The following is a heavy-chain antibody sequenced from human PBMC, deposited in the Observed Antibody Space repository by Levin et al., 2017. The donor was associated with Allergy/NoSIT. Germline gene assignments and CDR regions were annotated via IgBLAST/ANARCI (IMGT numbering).Heavy chain of an antibody. J-gene: IGHJ5*02. CDR2: IIPIFGTA. CDR1: GGTFSSYA. Sequence: KISCKASGGTFSSYAISWVRQAPGQGLEWMGGIIPIFGTANYAQKFQGRVTITADESTSTAYMELSSLRSEDTAVYYCARGGFGELFANWFDPWGQGTLVTVSS. D-gene: IGHD3-10*01. CDR3: ARGGFGELFANWFDP. V-gene: IGHV1-69*01.